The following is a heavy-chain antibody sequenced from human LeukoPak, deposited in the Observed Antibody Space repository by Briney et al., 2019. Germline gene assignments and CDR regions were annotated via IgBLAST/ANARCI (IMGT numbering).Heavy chain of an antibody. CDR1: GFTFSDYY. D-gene: IGHD6-19*01. CDR3: ARDLGQWLALDAFDI. J-gene: IGHJ3*02. V-gene: IGHV3-11*06. Sequence: GGSLRLSCAASGFTFSDYYMSWIRQAPGKGLEWISYISSTGIYTNCEDYVKGGFTISGDNAKNSLYLQMNSVRAEDTAVYYCARDLGQWLALDAFDIWGQGTMVTVSS. CDR2: ISSTGIYT.